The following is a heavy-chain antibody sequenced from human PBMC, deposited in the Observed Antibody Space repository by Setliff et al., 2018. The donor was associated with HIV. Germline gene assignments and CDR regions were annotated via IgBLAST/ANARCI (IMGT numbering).Heavy chain of an antibody. CDR1: GGSISSSSYY. V-gene: IGHV4-39*01. CDR2: LYYSGST. D-gene: IGHD2-21*02. J-gene: IGHJ3*01. CDR3: ARRIAPGWWGGNSGDAFDL. Sequence: SDTLSLTCTVSGGSISSSSYYWGWIRQPPGKGLEWIGSLYYSGSTYYNPSLKSRVAMSVDTSKNQFSLKLSSVTAADTAVYYCARRIAPGWWGGNSGDAFDLWGQGTMVTVSS.